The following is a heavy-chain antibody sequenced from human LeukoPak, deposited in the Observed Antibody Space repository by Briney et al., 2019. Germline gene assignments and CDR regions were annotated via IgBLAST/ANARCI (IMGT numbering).Heavy chain of an antibody. V-gene: IGHV1-2*02. Sequence: ASVKVSCKDSRYTFTGYYMHWVREAPGQGLEWMGWVNPNRGVPNYAQKFQGRVTMTTETSLSTACMGLSRLRSYVMAVYYCARFFSGDSYYDSSGYYQALYYWGQGTLVTVSS. CDR3: ARFFSGDSYYDSSGYYQALYY. CDR2: VNPNRGVP. D-gene: IGHD3-22*01. J-gene: IGHJ4*02. CDR1: RYTFTGYY.